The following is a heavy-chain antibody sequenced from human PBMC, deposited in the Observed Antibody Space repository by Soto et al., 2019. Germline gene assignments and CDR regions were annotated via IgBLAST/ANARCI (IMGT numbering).Heavy chain of an antibody. V-gene: IGHV4-59*01. CDR3: ARTGSNYYYYGIDV. CDR1: GGSISSYY. Sequence: SETLSLTCTVSGGSISSYYWTWIRQPPGKGLEWIGYIYYSGSTNYNPSLKSRVTISLDTSRSQFSLKVTSVTAADTAVYYCARTGSNYYYYGIDVWGQGTTVTVSS. CDR2: IYYSGST. J-gene: IGHJ6*02. D-gene: IGHD1-1*01.